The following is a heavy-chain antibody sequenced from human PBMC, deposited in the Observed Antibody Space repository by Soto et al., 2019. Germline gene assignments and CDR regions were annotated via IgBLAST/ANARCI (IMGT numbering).Heavy chain of an antibody. CDR3: ARRFRAAHNLYYYYYMDV. V-gene: IGHV5-51*01. CDR1: GYSFTSYW. CDR2: IYPGDSDT. J-gene: IGHJ6*03. Sequence: GESLKISCKGSGYSFTSYWIGWVRQMPGKGLEWMGIIYPGDSDTRYSPSFQGQVTISADKSISTAYLQWSSLKASDTAMYYCARRFRAAHNLYYYYYMDVWGKGTTVTVSS. D-gene: IGHD6-13*01.